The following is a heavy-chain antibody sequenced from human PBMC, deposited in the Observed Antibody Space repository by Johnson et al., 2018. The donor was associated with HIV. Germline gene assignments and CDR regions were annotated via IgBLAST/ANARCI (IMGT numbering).Heavy chain of an antibody. CDR1: GFTFNDYY. Sequence: QVQLVESGGGLVQPGGSLRLSCAASGFTFNDYYMNWVRQTPGKGLEWVAHISSSGTTKYYADSVKGRFTISRDNTKKSLYLEMNSLRVDDTAIYYCTRESTPWGADYVGYGLDVWGQGTMVAVSS. J-gene: IGHJ3*01. CDR3: TRESTPWGADYVGYGLDV. V-gene: IGHV3-11*04. CDR2: ISSSGTTK. D-gene: IGHD5-18*01.